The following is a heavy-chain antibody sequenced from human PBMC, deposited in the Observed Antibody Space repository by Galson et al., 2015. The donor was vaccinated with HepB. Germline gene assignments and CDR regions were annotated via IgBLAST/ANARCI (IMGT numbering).Heavy chain of an antibody. CDR3: ARPYYDFWSGYSIELGY. D-gene: IGHD3-3*01. CDR2: INPNSGGT. Sequence: SVKVSCKASGYTFTGYYMHWVRQAPGQGLEWMGRINPNSGGTNYAQKFQGRVTMTRDTSISTAYMELSRLRSDDTAVYYCARPYYDFWSGYSIELGYWGQGTLVTVSS. J-gene: IGHJ4*02. CDR1: GYTFTGYY. V-gene: IGHV1-2*06.